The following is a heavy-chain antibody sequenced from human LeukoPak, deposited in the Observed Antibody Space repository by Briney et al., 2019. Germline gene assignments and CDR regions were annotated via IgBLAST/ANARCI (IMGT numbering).Heavy chain of an antibody. J-gene: IGHJ3*01. CDR2: ISSSGGNT. CDR1: TFSSYA. CDR3: ALKAGLPAYDV. V-gene: IGHV3-23*01. D-gene: IGHD3-10*01. Sequence: PGGSLRLSCATFSSYAMSWVRQAPGKGLEWVSAISSSGGNTYYADSVKGRFTISRDNSKNTLYLQMNSLRAEDTAVYYCALKAGLPAYDVWGLGTMVTVSS.